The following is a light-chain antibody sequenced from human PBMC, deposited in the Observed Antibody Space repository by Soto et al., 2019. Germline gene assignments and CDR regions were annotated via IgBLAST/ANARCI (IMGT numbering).Light chain of an antibody. Sequence: IVLTQYQASLSLSPGERATLSCRASESVRHYVAWYQQKPAQAPRLLIYDASNRATGIPARFSGSGSGTDYTLTISSLEAEDFAVYYCQHRDNWSSILGHGTKVDIK. J-gene: IGKJ3*01. CDR1: ESVRHY. V-gene: IGKV3-11*01. CDR3: QHRDNWSSI. CDR2: DAS.